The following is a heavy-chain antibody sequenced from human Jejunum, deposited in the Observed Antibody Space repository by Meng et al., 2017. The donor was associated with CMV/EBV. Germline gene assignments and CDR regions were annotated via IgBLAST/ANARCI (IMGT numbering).Heavy chain of an antibody. J-gene: IGHJ4*02. CDR1: GAPFMVSY. CDR2: VDYSGTP. V-gene: IGHV4-59*01. D-gene: IGHD3-16*01. CDR3: ARGWGTTSPWDY. Sequence: SSALGAPFMVSYWPWPRQPPGTGLGWIGCVDYSGTPQSNPSLKGRVPISVDTSKSQFSLELRSVIAPDTAVFSCARGWGTTSPWDYWGQGTLVTVSS.